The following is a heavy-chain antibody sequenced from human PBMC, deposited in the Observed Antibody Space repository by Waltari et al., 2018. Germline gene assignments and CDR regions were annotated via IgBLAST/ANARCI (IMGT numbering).Heavy chain of an antibody. CDR3: AKSRGFEY. CDR2: INYDGSQK. D-gene: IGHD2-2*01. J-gene: IGHJ4*02. CDR1: GFTFSRYW. V-gene: IGHV3-7*01. Sequence: EVQLVESGGGLVQPGGSLRLSCGASGFTFSRYWMSWVRQTPGKGLEWVANINYDGSQKYYVDSVKCRFTISRDNAKNSLYLQMNSLRVEDTAVYYCAKSRGFEYWGQGTLITVSS.